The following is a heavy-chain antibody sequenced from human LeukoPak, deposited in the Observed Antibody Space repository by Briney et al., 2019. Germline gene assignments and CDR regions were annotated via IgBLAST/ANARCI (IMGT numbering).Heavy chain of an antibody. CDR3: AKDRSGGTRKFDY. D-gene: IGHD1-7*01. CDR2: ISGSGGGT. V-gene: IGHV3-23*01. J-gene: IGHJ4*02. Sequence: GGSLRLSCAASGXTFSSYAMSWVRQAPGKGLEWVSTISGSGGGTYYADSVKGRFTISRDNSKNTLYLQMNSLRAEDTDVYYCAKDRSGGTRKFDYWGQGTLVTVSS. CDR1: GXTFSSYA.